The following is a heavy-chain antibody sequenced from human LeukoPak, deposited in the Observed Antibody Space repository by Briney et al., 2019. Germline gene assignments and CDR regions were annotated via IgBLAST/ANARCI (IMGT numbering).Heavy chain of an antibody. CDR2: IYYSGST. J-gene: IGHJ5*02. CDR3: AGVLRGGSGSYYTHPPGLNWFDP. D-gene: IGHD3-10*01. Sequence: PSETLPLTCTVSGGSISSYYWSWIRQPPGKGLEGSGYIYYSGSTNYNLSLKSRVTISVDTSKNQFSLKLSSVTAADTAVYYCAGVLRGGSGSYYTHPPGLNWFDPWGQGTLVTVSS. V-gene: IGHV4-59*01. CDR1: GGSISSYY.